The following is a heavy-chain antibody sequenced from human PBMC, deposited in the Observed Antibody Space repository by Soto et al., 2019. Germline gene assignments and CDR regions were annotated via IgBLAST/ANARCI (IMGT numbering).Heavy chain of an antibody. CDR1: GFTFSSYA. V-gene: IGHV3-30-3*01. CDR3: ARGARNDWDFDY. Sequence: PGGSLRLSCAASGFTFSSYAMHWVRQAPGKGLEWVAVISYDGSNKYYADSVKGRFTISRDNSKNTLYLQMNSLRAEDTAVYYCARGARNDWDFDYWGQGTLVTVSS. D-gene: IGHD1-1*01. CDR2: ISYDGSNK. J-gene: IGHJ4*02.